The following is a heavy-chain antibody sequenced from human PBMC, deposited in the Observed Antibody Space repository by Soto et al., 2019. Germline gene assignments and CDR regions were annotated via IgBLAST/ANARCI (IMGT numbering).Heavy chain of an antibody. CDR1: GGSFSGYY. CDR2: INHSGST. CDR3: ARYGDYVPYYYYYGMDV. J-gene: IGHJ6*02. D-gene: IGHD4-17*01. Sequence: QVQLQQWGAGLLKPSETLSLTCAVYGGSFSGYYWSWIRQPPGKGLEWIGEINHSGSTNYNPSLKSRVTISVDTYKNQFALKLSSVTAADTAVYYCARYGDYVPYYYYYGMDVWGQGTTVTLSS. V-gene: IGHV4-34*01.